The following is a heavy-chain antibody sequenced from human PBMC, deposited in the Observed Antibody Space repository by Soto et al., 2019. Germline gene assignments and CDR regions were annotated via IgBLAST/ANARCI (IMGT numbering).Heavy chain of an antibody. V-gene: IGHV3-74*01. CDR3: ARDPLIGDTDYGLDV. D-gene: IGHD2-21*01. CDR1: GFTFSSYW. CDR2: INNDGSST. Sequence: GGSLRLSCAASGFTFSSYWMHWVRQAPGKGLVWVSRINNDGSSTSYADSVKGRFTISRDNARSTLYLEMSSLRAEDTAVYYCARDPLIGDTDYGLDVWGQGTTVTVSS. J-gene: IGHJ6*02.